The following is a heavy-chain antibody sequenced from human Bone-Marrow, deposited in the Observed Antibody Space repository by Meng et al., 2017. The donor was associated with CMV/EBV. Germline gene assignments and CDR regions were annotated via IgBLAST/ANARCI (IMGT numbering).Heavy chain of an antibody. J-gene: IGHJ5*02. CDR3: ARGLHAYYYGSGSYYNGFDP. Sequence: SVKVSCKASGGTFSSYAISWVRQAPGQGLEWMGGIIPILGIANYAQKFQGRVTITADKSTSTAYMELSSLRSEDTAVYYCARGLHAYYYGSGSYYNGFDPWGQGTLVTVPS. D-gene: IGHD3-10*01. V-gene: IGHV1-69*10. CDR2: IIPILGIA. CDR1: GGTFSSYA.